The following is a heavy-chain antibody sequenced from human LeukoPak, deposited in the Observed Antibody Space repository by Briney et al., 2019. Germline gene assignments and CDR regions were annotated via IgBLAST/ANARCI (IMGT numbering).Heavy chain of an antibody. J-gene: IGHJ4*02. CDR3: ARDGSRYCSSTSCLDY. CDR1: GFTFNNAW. V-gene: IGHV3-21*01. CDR2: ISSSSSYI. D-gene: IGHD2-2*01. Sequence: GGSLRLPCAASGFTFNNAWMSWVRQAPGKGLEWVSSISSSSSYIYYADSVKGRFTISRDNAKNSLYLQMNSLRAEDTAVYYCARDGSRYCSSTSCLDYWGQGTLVTVSS.